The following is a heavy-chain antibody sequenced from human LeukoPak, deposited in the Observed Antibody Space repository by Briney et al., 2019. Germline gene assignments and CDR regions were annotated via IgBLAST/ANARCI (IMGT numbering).Heavy chain of an antibody. CDR3: ARDRQCGY. CDR2: ISPYNGNT. J-gene: IGHJ4*02. D-gene: IGHD2-21*01. CDR1: GYTFTSYG. Sequence: PAASVKLSCKASGYTFTSYGISWVRQAPGQGLEWMGWISPYNGNTNYAPKLQGRLTMTTDTSTSTAYMELRSLRSDDTAVYYCARDRQCGYWGQGTLVTVSS. V-gene: IGHV1-18*01.